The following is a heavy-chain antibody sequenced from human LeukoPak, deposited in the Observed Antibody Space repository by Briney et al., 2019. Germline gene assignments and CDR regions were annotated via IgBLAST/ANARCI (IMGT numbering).Heavy chain of an antibody. CDR1: GGSISSGGYY. CDR3: AIRVSGRAFDI. D-gene: IGHD3-16*01. V-gene: IGHV4-30-2*01. CDR2: IYHSGST. Sequence: PSQTLSLTCTVSGGSISSGGYYWSWIRQPPGKGLEWIGYIYHSGSTYYNPSLKSRVTISVDRSKNQFSLKLSSVTAADTAVYYCAIRVSGRAFDIWGQGTMVTVSS. J-gene: IGHJ3*02.